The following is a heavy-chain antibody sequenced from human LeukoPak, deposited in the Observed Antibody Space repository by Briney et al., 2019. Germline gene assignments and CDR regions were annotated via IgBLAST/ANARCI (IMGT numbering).Heavy chain of an antibody. CDR1: GDSISSYY. Sequence: PSETLSLTCTVSGDSISSYYWSWIRQPPGKGLEWIGYIYYTGNTIYNPSLESRVTISVDMSKNQFSLKLTSVTAADTAVYYCARRVQYYFDYWGQGTPVTVSS. CDR2: IYYTGNT. V-gene: IGHV4-59*08. D-gene: IGHD4-11*01. J-gene: IGHJ4*02. CDR3: ARRVQYYFDY.